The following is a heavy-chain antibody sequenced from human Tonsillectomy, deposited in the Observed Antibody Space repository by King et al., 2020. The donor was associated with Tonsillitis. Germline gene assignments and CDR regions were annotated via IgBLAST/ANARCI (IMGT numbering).Heavy chain of an antibody. V-gene: IGHV4-31*03. D-gene: IGHD2-15*01. J-gene: IGHJ4*02. CDR2: VLNSGST. Sequence: QVQLQESGPGLVKPSQTLSLTCTVSGGSISIGAYYWTWILQHPGKGLEWIGYVLNSGSTDYNPSLKSRVTISMDTSKNHFSLDLSSVTAADTAVYYCARVLSGGGDYDYWGQGTLVTVSS. CDR3: ARVLSGGGDYDY. CDR1: GGSISIGAYY.